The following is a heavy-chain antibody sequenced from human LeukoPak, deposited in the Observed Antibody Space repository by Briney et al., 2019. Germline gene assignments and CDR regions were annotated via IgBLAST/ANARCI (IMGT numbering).Heavy chain of an antibody. J-gene: IGHJ5*02. D-gene: IGHD6-13*01. CDR3: AKDGSSNWYGWFDP. V-gene: IGHV3-23*01. CDR2: ISGSGSST. CDR1: GFSFSDYY. Sequence: GGSLRLSCAASGFSFSDYYMSWVRQTPGKGLEWVSGISGSGSSTYYADSVKGRFTISRDKSKNTLYLQMNSLRAEDTAIYYCAKDGSSNWYGWFDPWGQGTLVTVSS.